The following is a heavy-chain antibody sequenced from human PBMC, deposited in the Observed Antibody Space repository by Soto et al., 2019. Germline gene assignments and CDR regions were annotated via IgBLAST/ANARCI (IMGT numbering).Heavy chain of an antibody. CDR1: RGSFSSYF. CDR3: AVVKRITLVRGVLISSSFDY. D-gene: IGHD3-10*01. CDR2: INHSGST. J-gene: IGHJ4*02. Sequence: SETLSLTCAVYRGSFSSYFWGWIRQPPGKGLEWIGDINHSGSTNYNPSLKSRVTISADTSKNQFSLKLSSVTAADTAVYYCAVVKRITLVRGVLISSSFDYWGQGIPVTVSS. V-gene: IGHV4-34*01.